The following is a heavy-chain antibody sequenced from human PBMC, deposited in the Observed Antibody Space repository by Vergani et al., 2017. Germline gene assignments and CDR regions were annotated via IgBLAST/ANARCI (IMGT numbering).Heavy chain of an antibody. CDR2: INPNSGGT. D-gene: IGHD2-21*01. Sequence: QVQLVQSGAEVKKPGASVKVSCKASGYTFTGYYMHWVRQAPGQGLEWMGWINPNSGGTNYAQKFQGRVTMTRDTSSSTAYMELSRLRSDDTAVYYCARGAYCGGDCYSPIDYWGQGTLVTVSS. CDR3: ARGAYCGGDCYSPIDY. J-gene: IGHJ4*02. V-gene: IGHV1-2*02. CDR1: GYTFTGYY.